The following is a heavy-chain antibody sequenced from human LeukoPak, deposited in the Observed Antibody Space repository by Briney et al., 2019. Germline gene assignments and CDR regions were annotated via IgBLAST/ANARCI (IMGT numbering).Heavy chain of an antibody. V-gene: IGHV3-21*01. D-gene: IGHD3-16*01. CDR1: GFTFRSYS. J-gene: IGHJ6*03. CDR3: AREISLWQTYYYYYMDV. Sequence: GGSLRLSYAASGFTFRSYSMNWLRQAPGKGLEGVSSISSSSSYIYYADSVKGRFTISRDNAKNSLYLQMNSLRAEDTAVYYCAREISLWQTYYYYYMDVWGKGTTVTVSS. CDR2: ISSSSSYI.